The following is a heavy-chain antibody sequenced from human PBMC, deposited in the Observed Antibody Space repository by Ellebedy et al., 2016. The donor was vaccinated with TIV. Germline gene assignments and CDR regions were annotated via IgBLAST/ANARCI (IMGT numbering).Heavy chain of an antibody. CDR2: INGDGSST. J-gene: IGHJ4*02. Sequence: GGSLRLXCAASGITFSSYWMHWVHQAPGKGLVWVSRINGDGSSTSYADSVKGRFTISRDNAKNTLYLQMNSLRAEDTAVYYCTRGYYYGSGCRDWGQGTLVTVSS. CDR3: TRGYYYGSGCRD. V-gene: IGHV3-74*01. CDR1: GITFSSYW. D-gene: IGHD3-10*01.